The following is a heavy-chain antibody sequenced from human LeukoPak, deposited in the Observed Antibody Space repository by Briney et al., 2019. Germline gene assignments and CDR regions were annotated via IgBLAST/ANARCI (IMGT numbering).Heavy chain of an antibody. J-gene: IGHJ4*02. CDR1: GFTFSSYE. CDR3: ARIMITVTTSDY. D-gene: IGHD4-17*01. Sequence: GSLRLSCAASGFTFSSYEMNWVRQAPGKGLEWLSYISSSGTTIKYADSVKGRFTISRDNAKNSLYLQVNSLRAEDTAVYYCARIMITVTTSDYWGQGTLVTVSS. CDR2: ISSSGTTI. V-gene: IGHV3-48*03.